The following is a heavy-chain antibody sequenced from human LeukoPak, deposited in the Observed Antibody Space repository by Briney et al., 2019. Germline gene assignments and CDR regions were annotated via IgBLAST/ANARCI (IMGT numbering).Heavy chain of an antibody. Sequence: ASVKVSCKASGYTFTSSGISWVRQAHGQGLEWMGWITAYNDNPDYAQELQGRVTMTTDTSTSTAYLELRSLRSDDTAVYYCARAGYYYYMDVWGKGTTVTASS. CDR3: ARAGYYYYMDV. CDR2: ITAYNDNP. CDR1: GYTFTSSG. V-gene: IGHV1-18*01. J-gene: IGHJ6*03.